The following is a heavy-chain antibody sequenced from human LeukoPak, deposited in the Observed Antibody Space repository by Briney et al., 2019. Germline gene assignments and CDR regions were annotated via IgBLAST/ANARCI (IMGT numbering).Heavy chain of an antibody. J-gene: IGHJ4*02. CDR2: IYSDGST. Sequence: PGGSLRLSCAASGFTVSNNYMRWVRQAPGKGLEWVSLIYSDGSTNYADSVKGRFTISRDNSKNTLYLQMNSLRVEDTAVYYCAKEIVPPSGYYFDYWGQGTLVTVFS. CDR1: GFTVSNNY. D-gene: IGHD6-6*01. CDR3: AKEIVPPSGYYFDY. V-gene: IGHV3-53*01.